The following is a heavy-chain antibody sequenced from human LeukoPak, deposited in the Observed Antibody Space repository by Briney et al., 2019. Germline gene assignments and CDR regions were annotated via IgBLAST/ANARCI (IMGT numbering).Heavy chain of an antibody. J-gene: IGHJ4*02. V-gene: IGHV1-69*04. CDR3: ARAPSYYYYDSSGYYPDDY. Sequence: ASVKVSCKASGGTFNSYAISWVLQAPGQGLEWMGRIIPILGIANYAQKFQGRVTITADKSTSTAYMELSSLRSEDTAVYYCARAPSYYYYDSSGYYPDDYWGQGTLVTVSS. CDR1: GGTFNSYA. D-gene: IGHD3-22*01. CDR2: IIPILGIA.